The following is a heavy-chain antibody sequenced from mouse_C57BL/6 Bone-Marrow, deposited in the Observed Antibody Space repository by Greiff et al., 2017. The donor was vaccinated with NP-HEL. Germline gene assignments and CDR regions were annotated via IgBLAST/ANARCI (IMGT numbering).Heavy chain of an antibody. V-gene: IGHV8-8*01. D-gene: IGHD2-3*01. CDR2: IWWDDAK. CDR3: ARIAPCDDGSWFAY. J-gene: IGHJ3*01. CDR1: GFSLSTFGMG. Sequence: QVQLKESGPGILQPSQTLSLTCSFSGFSLSTFGMGVGWIRQPSGKGLEWLAHIWWDDAKYYNPALKSRLTIAKETSKNQVFLKIANGDTADTATYYCARIAPCDDGSWFAYWGQGTLVTVSA.